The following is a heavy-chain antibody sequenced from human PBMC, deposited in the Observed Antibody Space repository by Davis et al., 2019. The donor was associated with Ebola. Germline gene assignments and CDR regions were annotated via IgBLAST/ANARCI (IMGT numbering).Heavy chain of an antibody. CDR3: ARGEEVIVVVVAATDRFDYYGMDV. J-gene: IGHJ6*02. CDR2: INHSGST. Sequence: SQTLSLTCAVYGGSFSGYYWSWIRQPPGKGLEWIGEINHSGSTNYNPSLKSRVTISVDTSKNQFSLKLSSVTAADTAVYYCARGEEVIVVVVAATDRFDYYGMDVWGQGTTVTVSS. D-gene: IGHD2-15*01. V-gene: IGHV4-34*01. CDR1: GGSFSGYY.